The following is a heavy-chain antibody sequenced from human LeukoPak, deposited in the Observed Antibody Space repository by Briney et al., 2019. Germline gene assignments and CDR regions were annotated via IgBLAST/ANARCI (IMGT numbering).Heavy chain of an antibody. Sequence: SETLSLTCTVSGGSISSYYWSWIRQPPGKGLEWIGSIYYSGSTYYNPSLKSRVTISVDTSKNQFSLKLSSVTAADTAVYYCARLDIVVVPAAGYWGQGTLVTVSS. J-gene: IGHJ4*02. CDR1: GGSISSYY. V-gene: IGHV4-39*01. CDR3: ARLDIVVVPAAGY. D-gene: IGHD2-2*01. CDR2: IYYSGST.